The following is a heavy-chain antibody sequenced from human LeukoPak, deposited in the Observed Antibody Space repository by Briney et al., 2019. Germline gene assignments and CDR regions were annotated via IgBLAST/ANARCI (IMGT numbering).Heavy chain of an antibody. Sequence: SGGSLRLSCAASGFTFSSYAMSWVRQAPGKGLEWVSAISGSGGSTYYADSVKGRFTISRDNAKNTVILQMHSLTFDDTAVYYCGRRYGSSIDYWGQGTLVTVAS. D-gene: IGHD6-19*01. CDR2: ISGSGGST. CDR3: GRRYGSSIDY. CDR1: GFTFSSYA. J-gene: IGHJ4*01. V-gene: IGHV3-23*01.